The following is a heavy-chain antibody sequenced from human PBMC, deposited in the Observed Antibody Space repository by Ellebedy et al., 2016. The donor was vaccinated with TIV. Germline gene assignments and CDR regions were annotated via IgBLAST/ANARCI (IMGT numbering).Heavy chain of an antibody. V-gene: IGHV3-7*03. CDR1: GFTFSIYW. CDR3: AREDWGPAGP. Sequence: GESLKISCVTSGFTFSIYWMSWVRQAPGKGLEWVANTDHDGRVKFYVDSVEGRFTISRDNAKNSLYLQMNSLRAEDTAVYYCAREDWGPAGPWGQGTPVTVSS. D-gene: IGHD7-27*01. CDR2: TDHDGRVK. J-gene: IGHJ5*02.